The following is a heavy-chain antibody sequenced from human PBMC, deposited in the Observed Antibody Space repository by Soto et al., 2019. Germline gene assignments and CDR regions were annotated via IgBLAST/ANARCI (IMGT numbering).Heavy chain of an antibody. D-gene: IGHD5-12*01. CDR1: GDSVSSNSAA. J-gene: IGHJ6*03. CDR3: ARERGYSGYGQDYYYYYMDV. Sequence: SQTLSLTCAISGDSVSSNSAAWNWIRQSPSRGLEWLGRTYYRSKWYNDYAVSVKSRITINPDTSKNQFSLQLNSVTPEDTAVYYCARERGYSGYGQDYYYYYMDVWGKGTTVTVSS. V-gene: IGHV6-1*01. CDR2: TYYRSKWYN.